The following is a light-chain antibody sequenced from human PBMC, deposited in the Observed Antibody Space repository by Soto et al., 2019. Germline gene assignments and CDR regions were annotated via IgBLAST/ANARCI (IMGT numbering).Light chain of an antibody. V-gene: IGLV1-40*01. Sequence: QSVLTQPPSVSGAPGQRVTISCTGSSSNIGPGYDVHWYQHLPGTAPKLLIYSNTNRPSGVPDRFSGSRSGTSASLAITRLQAEDEADYYCQSYDSSLSGSVFGTGTKVTVL. CDR1: SSNIGPGYD. CDR3: QSYDSSLSGSV. CDR2: SNT. J-gene: IGLJ1*01.